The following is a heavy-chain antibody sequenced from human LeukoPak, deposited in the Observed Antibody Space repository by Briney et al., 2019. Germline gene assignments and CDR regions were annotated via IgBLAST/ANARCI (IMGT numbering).Heavy chain of an antibody. CDR2: ISYDGSNK. D-gene: IGHD6-13*01. V-gene: IGHV3-30-3*01. J-gene: IGHJ4*02. CDR3: ARDTAAAVDY. CDR1: GFTFSSYA. Sequence: GGSLRLSCAASGFTFSSYAMPWVRQAPGKGLEWVAVISYDGSNKYYAASVKGRFTISRDNSKNPLYLQMNSLRAEDTAVYYCARDTAAAVDYWGRGTLVTVSS.